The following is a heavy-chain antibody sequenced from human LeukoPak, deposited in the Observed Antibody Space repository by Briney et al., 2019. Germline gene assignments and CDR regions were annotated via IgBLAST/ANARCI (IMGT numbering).Heavy chain of an antibody. J-gene: IGHJ4*02. CDR3: ARWELIDY. D-gene: IGHD1-26*01. CDR2: ISHSSSYI. CDR1: GFTFSGYS. V-gene: IGHV3-21*01. Sequence: PGGSLRLSCAASGFTFSGYSMNWVRQAPGKGLGWVSSISHSSSYIYYADSVKGRFTISRDNAKNSLYLQMNSLRAEDTAVYYCARWELIDYWGQGILVTVSS.